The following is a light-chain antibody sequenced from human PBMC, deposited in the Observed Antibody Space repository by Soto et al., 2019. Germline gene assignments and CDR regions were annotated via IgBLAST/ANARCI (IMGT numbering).Light chain of an antibody. CDR1: QSVSSN. CDR3: QQYGSSTFT. Sequence: EIVMTQSPATLSVSPGEGATLSCRASQSVSSNLTWYQQKPGQAPRLLIYGASSRETGIPDRFSGSGAGTEFTLTISRLEPEDVAVDYCQQYGSSTFTFGPGTKVDIK. V-gene: IGKV3-20*01. J-gene: IGKJ3*01. CDR2: GAS.